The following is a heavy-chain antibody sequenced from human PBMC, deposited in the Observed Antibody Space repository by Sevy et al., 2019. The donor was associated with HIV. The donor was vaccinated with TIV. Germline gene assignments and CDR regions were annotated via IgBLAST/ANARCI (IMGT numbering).Heavy chain of an antibody. CDR1: GYTFTDDY. J-gene: IGHJ6*04. Sequence: ASVKVSCKASGYTFTDDYLHWVRQVPGLGLEWMGRVYPNSGGTNYARRFQGRVTMTRDTSISTAYMELRRPRFDDTVVYYCASDGGSGTTNSGMDVWGKGTTVTVSS. D-gene: IGHD1-7*01. CDR3: ASDGGSGTTNSGMDV. V-gene: IGHV1-2*05. CDR2: VYPNSGGT.